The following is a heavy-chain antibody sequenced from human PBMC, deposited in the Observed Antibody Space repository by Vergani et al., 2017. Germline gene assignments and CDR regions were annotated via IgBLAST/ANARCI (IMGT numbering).Heavy chain of an antibody. J-gene: IGHJ5*02. CDR3: ARVARLEYQLLGWFDP. Sequence: QVQLQQWGAGLLKPSETLSLTCAVYGGSFSGYYWSWIRQPPGKGLEWIGEINHSGSTNYNPSLKSRVTISVDTSKNQFSRKLSSVTAAETAVDYCARVARLEYQLLGWFDPWGQGTLVTVSS. D-gene: IGHD2-2*01. CDR2: INHSGST. V-gene: IGHV4-34*01. CDR1: GGSFSGYY.